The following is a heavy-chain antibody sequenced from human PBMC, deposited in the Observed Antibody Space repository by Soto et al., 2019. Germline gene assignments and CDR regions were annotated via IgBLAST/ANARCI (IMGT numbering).Heavy chain of an antibody. CDR2: INPNSGGT. Sequence: QVQLVQSGAEVKKPGASVKVSCKASGYTFTGYYMHWVRQAPGQGLEWMGWINPNSGGTNYAQKFRGWVTMTRDTSISTAYMELSRLRSDDTAVYYCARSYGSGSYYLSYYMDVWGKGTTVTVSS. CDR3: ARSYGSGSYYLSYYMDV. CDR1: GYTFTGYY. D-gene: IGHD3-10*01. V-gene: IGHV1-2*04. J-gene: IGHJ6*03.